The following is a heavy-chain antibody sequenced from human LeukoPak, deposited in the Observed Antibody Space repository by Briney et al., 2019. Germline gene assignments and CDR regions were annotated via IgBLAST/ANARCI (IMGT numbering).Heavy chain of an antibody. Sequence: GESLKISCKGSGYSFTSYWIGWVRQMPGKGLEWMGIIYPGDSDTRYSPSFQGQVTISADKSISTAYLRWSSLKASDTAMYYCARVDTAMGEAFDIWGQGTMVTVSS. D-gene: IGHD5-18*01. CDR2: IYPGDSDT. CDR1: GYSFTSYW. J-gene: IGHJ3*02. V-gene: IGHV5-51*01. CDR3: ARVDTAMGEAFDI.